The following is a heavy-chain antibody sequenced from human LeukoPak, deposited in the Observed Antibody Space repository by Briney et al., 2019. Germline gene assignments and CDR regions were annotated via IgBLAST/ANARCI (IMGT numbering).Heavy chain of an antibody. Sequence: SETLSLTCTLSGGSISTYYWSWIRQPPGKGLEWIGYIYHSGSTNYNPSLKSRVTIPVDTSKNQFSLKLSSVTAAETAVYYCARGGGYASPIGYWGQGALVTASS. CDR2: IYHSGST. CDR1: GGSISTYY. V-gene: IGHV4-59*01. J-gene: IGHJ4*02. D-gene: IGHD4-23*01. CDR3: ARGGGYASPIGY.